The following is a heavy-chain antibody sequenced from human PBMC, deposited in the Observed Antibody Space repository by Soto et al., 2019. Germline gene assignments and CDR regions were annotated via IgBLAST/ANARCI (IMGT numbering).Heavy chain of an antibody. D-gene: IGHD6-19*01. CDR1: GGSVSSGRYY. CDR2: IYYSGRT. V-gene: IGHV4-61*01. Sequence: SETLSLTCTVSGGSVSSGRYYWIWIRQPAGEGLECIGYIYYSGRTKYNPSLKSRVTISVDTSRNQFSLNLSSMPAAATAVYYCARSGSGSGGLGGQGTLAT. J-gene: IGHJ4*02. CDR3: ARSGSGSGGL.